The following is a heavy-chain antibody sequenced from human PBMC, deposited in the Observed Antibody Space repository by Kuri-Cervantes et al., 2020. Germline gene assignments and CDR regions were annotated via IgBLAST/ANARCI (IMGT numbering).Heavy chain of an antibody. CDR3: ARITMIRGVNSYYYYMDV. D-gene: IGHD3-10*01. CDR2: IYWDDDK. J-gene: IGHJ6*03. Sequence: SGPTLVNPTQTLTLTCTFSGFSLSTSGVGVGWIRQPPGKALEWLALIYWDDDKRYSPSLKSRLTITKHTSKNQVVLTMINMDPVDTATYYCARITMIRGVNSYYYYMDVWGKGTTVTVSS. V-gene: IGHV2-5*02. CDR1: GFSLSTSGVG.